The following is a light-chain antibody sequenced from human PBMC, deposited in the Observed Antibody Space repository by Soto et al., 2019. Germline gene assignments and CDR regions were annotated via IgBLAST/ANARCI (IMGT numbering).Light chain of an antibody. CDR2: GAS. Sequence: EIVMTQSPATLSVSPGERATLSCRASQSVRSNLAWYQQKPGQAPRLLIYGASTRATGIPARFSGSGSGTEFTLTISSLQSEDFAIYYCQQYNNWPPYTFGQGTTVDIK. V-gene: IGKV3-15*01. J-gene: IGKJ2*01. CDR1: QSVRSN. CDR3: QQYNNWPPYT.